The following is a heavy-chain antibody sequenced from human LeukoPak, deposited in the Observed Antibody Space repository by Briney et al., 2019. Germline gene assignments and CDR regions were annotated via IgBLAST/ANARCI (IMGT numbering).Heavy chain of an antibody. CDR1: GYTFTGYY. CDR3: ARDLVGYYGSGSYYISDAFDI. Sequence: ASVKVSCKASGYTFTGYYMHWVRQAPGQGLEWVGWINPNSGSTSYAQKFQGRVTMTRDTSTSTVYMELSSLRSEDTAVYYCARDLVGYYGSGSYYISDAFDIWGQGTMVTVSS. V-gene: IGHV1-46*01. J-gene: IGHJ3*02. D-gene: IGHD3-10*01. CDR2: INPNSGST.